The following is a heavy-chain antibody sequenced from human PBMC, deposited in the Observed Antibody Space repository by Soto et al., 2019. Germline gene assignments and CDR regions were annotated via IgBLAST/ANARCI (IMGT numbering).Heavy chain of an antibody. Sequence: QVQLVQSGAEVKKPGSSVKVSCKASGGTCSSYGISWVRQAPGQGLEWMGGIISIFGTANYAQKFQGRVTITADESTSTAYMELSSLRSEDTAVYYCARDGGGYGAADYWGQGTLVTVSS. V-gene: IGHV1-69*01. CDR2: IISIFGTA. D-gene: IGHD5-12*01. CDR1: GGTCSSYG. CDR3: ARDGGGYGAADY. J-gene: IGHJ4*02.